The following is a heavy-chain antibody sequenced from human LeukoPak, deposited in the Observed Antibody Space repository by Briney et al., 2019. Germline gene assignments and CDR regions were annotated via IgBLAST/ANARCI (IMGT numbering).Heavy chain of an antibody. Sequence: SETLSLTCAVYGGSFSGYYWSWIRQPPGKGLEWIGEINHSGSTNYNPSLKSRVTISVDTSKNQFSLKLSSVTAADTAVYYCARGGVTMIRDFDYWGQGTLVTVSS. CDR2: INHSGST. V-gene: IGHV4-34*01. CDR1: GGSFSGYY. CDR3: ARGGVTMIRDFDY. J-gene: IGHJ4*02. D-gene: IGHD3-22*01.